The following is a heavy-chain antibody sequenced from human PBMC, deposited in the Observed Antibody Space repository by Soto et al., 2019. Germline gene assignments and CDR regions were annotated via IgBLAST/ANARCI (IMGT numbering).Heavy chain of an antibody. J-gene: IGHJ6*02. CDR1: GYSISSGYH. CDR2: IYHSGST. D-gene: IGHD2-15*01. Sequence: SETLSLTCSVSGYSISSGYHWGWIRQPPGKGLEWIGSIYHSGSTHYNPSLKSRVTISVDTSKNHFSLRLSSVTAADTAIYYCARDGEGVXVEAAAKDRYYYYGMDVWGQGTTVTVSS. CDR3: ARDGEGVXVEAAAKDRYYYYGMDV. V-gene: IGHV4-38-2*02.